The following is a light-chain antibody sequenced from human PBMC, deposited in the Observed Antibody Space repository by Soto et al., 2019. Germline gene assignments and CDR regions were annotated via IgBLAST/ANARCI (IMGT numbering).Light chain of an antibody. J-gene: IGKJ4*01. Sequence: EIVLTQSPATLSLSPGARATLSCRASQSVSSYLAWYQQKPGQAPRFLIYDASNRATVIPARFSGSGSGTDFTLTISSLEPDDLAVYYCQQRSDWPSTFGGGTKVQIK. CDR3: QQRSDWPST. CDR1: QSVSSY. CDR2: DAS. V-gene: IGKV3-11*01.